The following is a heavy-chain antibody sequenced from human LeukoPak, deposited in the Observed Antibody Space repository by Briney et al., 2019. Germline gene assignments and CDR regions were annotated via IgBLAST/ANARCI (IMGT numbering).Heavy chain of an antibody. CDR1: GGSISSSSYY. CDR3: ARLFSSSWYRGAFDL. J-gene: IGHJ3*01. Sequence: PSETLSLTCTVSGGSISSSSYYWGWIRQPPGKGLEWIGSIYYSGNTYYNPSLKSRVTISVDTSKNQFSLKLSSVTAADTAVYYCARLFSSSWYRGAFDLWGRGTMVTVSS. D-gene: IGHD6-13*01. CDR2: IYYSGNT. V-gene: IGHV4-39*01.